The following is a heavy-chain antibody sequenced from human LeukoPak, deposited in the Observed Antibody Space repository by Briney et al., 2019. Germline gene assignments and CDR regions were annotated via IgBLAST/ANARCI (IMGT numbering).Heavy chain of an antibody. Sequence: SETMSLTCTVSGASINSYYSSWVRQPPGKRMEWIGYIHYTGSTNYNPSLESRVTISVDTSKNQISLKVNSVTAADTAVYHCARGGWSHGYWGQGILVTVSS. V-gene: IGHV4-59*01. CDR2: IHYTGST. CDR3: ARGGWSHGY. J-gene: IGHJ4*02. D-gene: IGHD2-15*01. CDR1: GASINSYY.